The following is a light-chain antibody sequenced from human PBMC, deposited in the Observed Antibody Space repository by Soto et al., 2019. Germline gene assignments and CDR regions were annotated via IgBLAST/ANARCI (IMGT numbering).Light chain of an antibody. CDR2: KAS. CDR3: QQYNSSSRT. CDR1: QSISTS. Sequence: DIHMTQSPSTLSASVLDIVTITCRASQSISTSLAWYQHKPGKAPKLLIYKASTLQSGVPSRFSGSGSGTEFTLTTSSLLPDDFATYYCQQYNSSSRTFGQGTKVDIK. J-gene: IGKJ1*01. V-gene: IGKV1-5*03.